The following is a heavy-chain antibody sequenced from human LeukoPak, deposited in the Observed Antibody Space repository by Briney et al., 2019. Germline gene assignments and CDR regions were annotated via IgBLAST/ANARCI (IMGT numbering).Heavy chain of an antibody. V-gene: IGHV3-23*01. CDR1: GFTFSSYA. J-gene: IGHJ4*02. D-gene: IGHD3-10*01. Sequence: GGSLRLSCAASGFTFSSYAMSWVRQAPGKGLEWVSAISGSGGSTYYADSVNGRFTISRDNSKNTLYLQMNSLRAEDTAVYYCAKDQANYYGSGSLYFDYWGQGTLVTVSS. CDR2: ISGSGGST. CDR3: AKDQANYYGSGSLYFDY.